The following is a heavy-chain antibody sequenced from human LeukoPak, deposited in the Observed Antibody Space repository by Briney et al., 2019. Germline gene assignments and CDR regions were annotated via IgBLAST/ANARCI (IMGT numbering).Heavy chain of an antibody. CDR1: GATFSSYA. CDR3: ARGDYFGSGIYYYYYMDV. J-gene: IGHJ6*03. CDR2: IIPIFGTA. Sequence: GASVKVSCKASGATFSSYAISWVRQAPGQGLEWMGGIIPIFGTANYAERFQARVTITADESTSTVYMELSSLRSDDTALYYCARGDYFGSGIYYYYYMDVWAKGTTVTVSS. D-gene: IGHD3-10*01. V-gene: IGHV1-69*13.